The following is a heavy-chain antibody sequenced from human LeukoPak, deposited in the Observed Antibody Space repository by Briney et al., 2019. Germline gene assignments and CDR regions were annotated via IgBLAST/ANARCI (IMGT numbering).Heavy chain of an antibody. V-gene: IGHV1-2*02. CDR1: GYTFTGYY. CDR3: ARGDVVVTAYDY. D-gene: IGHD2-21*02. J-gene: IGHJ4*02. Sequence: ASVKVSCKASGYTFTGYYMHWVRQAPGQGLEWMGWINPNSGGTNYAQKFQGRVTMTGDTSISTAYMELSRLRSDDTAVYYCARGDVVVTAYDYWGQGTLVTVSS. CDR2: INPNSGGT.